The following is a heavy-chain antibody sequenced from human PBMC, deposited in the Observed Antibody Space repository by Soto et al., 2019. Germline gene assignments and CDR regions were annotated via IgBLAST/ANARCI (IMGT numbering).Heavy chain of an antibody. V-gene: IGHV3-23*01. Sequence: SCAAGGRXRTSCGRNRIIQAPRKRLEWASTICGSGSSTYYADAVKGRFIISGDNSKNALFLQMNSLRAEETAVYYWARYILSGYYYYYYGTDVWGQVTTVTVS. CDR2: ICGSGSST. CDR3: ARYILSGYYYYYYGTDV. J-gene: IGHJ6*02. CDR1: GRXRTSCG. D-gene: IGHD3-9*01.